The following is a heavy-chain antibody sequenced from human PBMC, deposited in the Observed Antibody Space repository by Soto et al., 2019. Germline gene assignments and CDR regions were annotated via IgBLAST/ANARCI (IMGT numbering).Heavy chain of an antibody. D-gene: IGHD6-19*01. CDR2: ISTSVGST. J-gene: IGHJ4*02. V-gene: IGHV3-23*01. Sequence: EVQLLESGGGLVQPGGSLRLSCAASGFTFINYAMTWVRQAPGKGLEWVSTISTSVGSTSYANFVNGRFTISRDNSKNTLYLQMNSLRAEDTAVYYCATCPAGRSGWYLFDYWGQGTLVTVSS. CDR1: GFTFINYA. CDR3: ATCPAGRSGWYLFDY.